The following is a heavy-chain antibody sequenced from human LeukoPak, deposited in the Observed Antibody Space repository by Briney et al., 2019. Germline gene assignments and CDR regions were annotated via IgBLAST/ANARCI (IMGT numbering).Heavy chain of an antibody. V-gene: IGHV3-7*01. J-gene: IGHJ3*02. CDR1: GFTFSSYG. Sequence: PGGTLRLSCAASGFTFSSYGMSWVRQAPGKGLEWVANIKQDGSEKYYVDSVKGRFTISRDNAKNSLYLQMNSLRAEDTAVYYCARVPLGDTAMPGDAFDIWGQGTMVTVSS. CDR3: ARVPLGDTAMPGDAFDI. CDR2: IKQDGSEK. D-gene: IGHD5-18*01.